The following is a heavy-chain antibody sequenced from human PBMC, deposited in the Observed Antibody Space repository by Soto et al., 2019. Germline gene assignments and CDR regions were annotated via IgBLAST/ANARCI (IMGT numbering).Heavy chain of an antibody. D-gene: IGHD3-3*01. V-gene: IGHV1-3*04. Sequence: GASVKVSCKASGYTFTSYAMHWVRQAPGQRLEWMGWINTGNGDTKSSQKFQGRFTISRDNSKNTLYLQMNSLRAEDTAVYYCARDPTIYGMDVWGQGTTVTVSS. CDR2: INTGNGDT. J-gene: IGHJ6*02. CDR3: ARDPTIYGMDV. CDR1: GYTFTSYA.